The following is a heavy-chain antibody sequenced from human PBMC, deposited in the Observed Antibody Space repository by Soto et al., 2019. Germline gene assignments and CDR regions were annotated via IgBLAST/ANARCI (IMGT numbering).Heavy chain of an antibody. CDR2: VSAYNGNT. Sequence: ASVKVSCKASGYTFTSYGISWVRQAPGQGLEWMGWVSAYNGNTNYAQKLQGRVTMTTDTSTSTAYMELRSLRSDDTAVYYCAREFIYYDSSVQGGVLDIGAKGTMVPV. CDR1: GYTFTSYG. V-gene: IGHV1-18*01. D-gene: IGHD3-22*01. CDR3: AREFIYYDSSVQGGVLDI. J-gene: IGHJ3*02.